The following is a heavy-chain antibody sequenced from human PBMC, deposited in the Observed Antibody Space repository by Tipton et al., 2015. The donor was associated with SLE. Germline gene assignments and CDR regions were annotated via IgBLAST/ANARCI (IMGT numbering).Heavy chain of an antibody. Sequence: SLRLSCAASGFPFSSYNMNWVRQAPGKGLEWLSYISSSRTTIYYADSVKGRFTISRDNAKNSLYLQMNSLRAEDTAVYFCASARYYEFWKWGQGTLVPVSS. D-gene: IGHD3-3*01. V-gene: IGHV3-48*01. CDR1: GFPFSSYN. CDR3: ASARYYEFWK. CDR2: ISSSRTTI. J-gene: IGHJ4*02.